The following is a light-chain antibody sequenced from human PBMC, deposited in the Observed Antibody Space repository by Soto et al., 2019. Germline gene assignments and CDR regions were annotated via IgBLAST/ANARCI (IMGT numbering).Light chain of an antibody. CDR2: GTS. V-gene: IGKV3-15*01. CDR1: QNISRS. CDR3: QQYGSTPVT. J-gene: IGKJ1*01. Sequence: EIVMTQSPVTLSVSPGERATLSCRASQNISRSLAWYQQKPGQGPSLLIYGTSTRAGGVPARFSGGGSGTEFTLTITSLQSEDFAVYYCQQYGSTPVTFGQGTKVDIK.